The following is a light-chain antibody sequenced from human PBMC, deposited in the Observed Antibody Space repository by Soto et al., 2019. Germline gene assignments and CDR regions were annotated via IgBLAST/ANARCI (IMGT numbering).Light chain of an antibody. CDR3: SSYAGSNYPYV. CDR1: SGDVGAYDY. V-gene: IGLV2-8*01. Sequence: QSVLTQPPSASGSPGQSVTIYCTGTSGDVGAYDYVSWYQQHPGKAPKLLIYEVTKRPLGVPDRFSGSKSGYAASLTVSGRQAEDEADYYCSSYAGSNYPYVFGTGTKLTVL. CDR2: EVT. J-gene: IGLJ1*01.